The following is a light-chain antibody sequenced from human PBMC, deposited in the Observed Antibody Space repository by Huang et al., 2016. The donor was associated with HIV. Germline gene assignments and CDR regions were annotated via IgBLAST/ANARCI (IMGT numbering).Light chain of an antibody. Sequence: DIVMTQSPDSLAVSPGERTTINCKSSQTVLYSLNKKNYLAWFQQKPGRPPKMLIYWATTRESGVPDRFSGSGSGTDFTLTINNLQAEDVAVYFCLQYYSVPQTFGHGTKVEIK. J-gene: IGKJ1*01. V-gene: IGKV4-1*01. CDR3: LQYYSVPQT. CDR2: WAT. CDR1: QTVLYSLNKKNY.